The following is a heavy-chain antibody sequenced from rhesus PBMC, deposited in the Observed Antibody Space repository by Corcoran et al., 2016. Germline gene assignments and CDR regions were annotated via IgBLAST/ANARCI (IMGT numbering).Heavy chain of an antibody. CDR2: IYGSSGST. CDR3: AREGVAGTNY. V-gene: IGHV4-147*01. Sequence: QVQLQESGPGLVKPSETLSLTCAVSGYSISSNYWSWIRQPPGKGLEWIGCIYGSSGSTYYNPSLKSRVTISTATSKSQFSLKLSPVTAADTAVYYCAREGVAGTNYWGQGVLVTVSS. J-gene: IGHJ4*01. D-gene: IGHD1-20*01. CDR1: GYSISSNY.